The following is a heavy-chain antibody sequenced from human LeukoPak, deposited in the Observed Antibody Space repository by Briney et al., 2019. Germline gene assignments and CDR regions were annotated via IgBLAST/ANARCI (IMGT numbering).Heavy chain of an antibody. D-gene: IGHD3-22*01. CDR2: INPNSGGT. V-gene: IGHV1-2*02. Sequence: ASVTVSCKASGYTFTAYYIHWVRQAPGQGLEWMGWINPNSGGTNYAQKFQGRVTMTRDTSISTAYMELSRLRSDDTAVYFCARRCDTSSYYTYYFDYWGQGTFVPVSS. CDR1: GYTFTAYY. J-gene: IGHJ4*02. CDR3: ARRCDTSSYYTYYFDY.